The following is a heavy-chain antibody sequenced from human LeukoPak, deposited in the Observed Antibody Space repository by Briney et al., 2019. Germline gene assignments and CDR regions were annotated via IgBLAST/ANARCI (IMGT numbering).Heavy chain of an antibody. CDR1: GFTFNNFG. J-gene: IGHJ4*02. V-gene: IGHV3-23*01. Sequence: PGGSLRLSCAASGFTFNNFGMSWVRQAPGKGLEWVSAISGSGISTYYADSVKGRFTISRDNAKNSLYLQMNSLRAEDTAVYYCARGLEIDYWGQGTLVTVSS. CDR3: ARGLEIDY. CDR2: ISGSGIST. D-gene: IGHD6-6*01.